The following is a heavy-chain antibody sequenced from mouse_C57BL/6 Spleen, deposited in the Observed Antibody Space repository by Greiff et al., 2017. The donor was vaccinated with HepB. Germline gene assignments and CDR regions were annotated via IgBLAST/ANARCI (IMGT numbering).Heavy chain of an antibody. CDR3: ARSIMAN. CDR2: ISYSGST. V-gene: IGHV3-2*02. J-gene: IGHJ2*01. CDR1: GYSITSDYA. Sequence: EVKLQESGPGLVKPSQSLSLTCTVPGYSITSDYAWNWIRQFPGNKLEWMGYISYSGSTSYNPSLKSRITITRDTSKNQLFLHLNSVTTEDTATYYCARSIMANWGQGTTLTVSS.